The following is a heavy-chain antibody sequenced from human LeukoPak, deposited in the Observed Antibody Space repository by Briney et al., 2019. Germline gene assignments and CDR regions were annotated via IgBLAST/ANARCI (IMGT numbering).Heavy chain of an antibody. CDR2: IYYSGST. Sequence: SETLSLTCTVSGGSISSSSYYWGWLRQPPGKGLEWIGSIYYSGSTYYNPSLKSRVTISVDTSKNQFSLKLSSVTAADTAVYYCARRSVEMATISGERLPNWFDPWGQGTLVTVSS. CDR1: GGSISSSSYY. V-gene: IGHV4-39*01. D-gene: IGHD5-24*01. J-gene: IGHJ5*02. CDR3: ARRSVEMATISGERLPNWFDP.